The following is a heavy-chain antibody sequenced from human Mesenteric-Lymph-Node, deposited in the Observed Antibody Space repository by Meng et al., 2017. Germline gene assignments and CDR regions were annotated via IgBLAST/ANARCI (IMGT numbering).Heavy chain of an antibody. J-gene: IGHJ4*02. D-gene: IGHD6-19*01. CDR2: INVDGSDT. V-gene: IGHV3-74*03. CDR3: LIYVSGWN. CDR1: GFTSGINY. Sequence: GESLKISCVASGFTSGINYMHWVRQAPGKGLMWVSRINVDGSDTKYADSVKGRFTISRDNTKNTLYLQMNSLRVEDTAVYYCLIYVSGWNWGQGTLVTVAS.